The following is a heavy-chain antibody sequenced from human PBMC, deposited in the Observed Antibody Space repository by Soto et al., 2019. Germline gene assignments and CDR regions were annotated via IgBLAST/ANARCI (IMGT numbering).Heavy chain of an antibody. Sequence: RLSCGASGFTFRSFTMNWVRQAPGKGLEWVSTISSNSAYIYYTDALRGRFTISRDNAKNSLHLQMNSLRAEDTAVYYCTRDASRDSSARGWFDPWGPGTLVTVSS. CDR1: GFTFRSFT. D-gene: IGHD6-13*01. V-gene: IGHV3-21*01. CDR3: TRDASRDSSARGWFDP. CDR2: ISSNSAYI. J-gene: IGHJ5*02.